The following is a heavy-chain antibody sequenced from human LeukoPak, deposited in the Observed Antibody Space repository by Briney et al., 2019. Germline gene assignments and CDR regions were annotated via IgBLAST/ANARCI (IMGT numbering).Heavy chain of an antibody. Sequence: GESLKISCKGSGYSFTSYWISWVRQMPGKGLEWMGRIDPSDSYTNYSPSFQGHVTISADKSTSTAYLQWSSLKASDTAMYYCARQDPIAVAGDYWGQGTLVTVSS. CDR1: GYSFTSYW. CDR2: IDPSDSYT. CDR3: ARQDPIAVAGDY. D-gene: IGHD6-19*01. J-gene: IGHJ4*02. V-gene: IGHV5-10-1*01.